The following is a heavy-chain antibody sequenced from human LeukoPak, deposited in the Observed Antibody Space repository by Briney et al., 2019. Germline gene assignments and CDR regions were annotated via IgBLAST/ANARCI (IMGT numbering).Heavy chain of an antibody. CDR3: ARSLYSGSY. D-gene: IGHD1-26*01. J-gene: IGHJ4*02. CDR2: INHSGST. Sequence: PSETLSLTCAVYGGSFSGYYWSWIRQPPGKGLEWIGEINHSGSTNYNPSLKSRVTISVDTSKNQFSLKLSSVTAADTAVYYCARSLYSGSYWGQGTLVTVSS. V-gene: IGHV4-34*01. CDR1: GGSFSGYY.